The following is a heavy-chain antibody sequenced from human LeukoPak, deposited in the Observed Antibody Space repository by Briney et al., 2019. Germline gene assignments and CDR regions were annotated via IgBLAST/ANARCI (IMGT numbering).Heavy chain of an antibody. V-gene: IGHV3-23*01. CDR3: ASDSSGYYGVFNY. J-gene: IGHJ4*02. CDR1: GFPFSSYW. CDR2: ISGSGGNT. Sequence: GGSLRLSCVASGFPFSSYWMTWVRQAPGKGLEWVAAISGSGGNTYKADSVKGRFTISRDNSKNTLYLQMSSLRAEDTAVYYCASDSSGYYGVFNYWGQGTLVTVSS. D-gene: IGHD3-22*01.